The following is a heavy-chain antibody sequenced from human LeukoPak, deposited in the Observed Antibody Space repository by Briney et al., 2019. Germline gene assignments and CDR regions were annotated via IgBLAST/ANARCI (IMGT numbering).Heavy chain of an antibody. Sequence: MSSETLSLTRTVSGGSISSGDYYWSWIRQPPGKGLEWIGYIYYSGSTYYNPSLKSRVTISVDTSKNQFSLQLNSVTPEDTAVYYCARQQEGSFDYWGQGTLVTVSS. CDR2: IYYSGST. CDR3: ARQQEGSFDY. J-gene: IGHJ4*02. V-gene: IGHV4-30-4*01. CDR1: GGSISSGDYY.